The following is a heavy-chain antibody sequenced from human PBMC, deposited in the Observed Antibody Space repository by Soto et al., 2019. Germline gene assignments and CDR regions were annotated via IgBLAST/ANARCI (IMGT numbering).Heavy chain of an antibody. CDR1: GYTFISYD. J-gene: IGHJ5*02. Sequence: QVQLVQSGAEVKKPGASVKVSCKASGYTFISYDINWVRQATGQGLEWMGWMNPNSGNTGYAQKFQGRVTMTSNTSISTAYMELSSLRSEDTAISYCAREEQVRGFAPWGQGTLVTVSS. CDR2: MNPNSGNT. V-gene: IGHV1-8*01. CDR3: AREEQVRGFAP. D-gene: IGHD6-13*01.